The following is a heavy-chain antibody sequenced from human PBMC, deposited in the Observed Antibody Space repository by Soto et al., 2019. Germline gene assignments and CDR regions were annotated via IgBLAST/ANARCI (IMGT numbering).Heavy chain of an antibody. Sequence: EVQLVESGGGLVQPGGSQRLSCAASGFPFSDNYMDGVRQAPGKGREWVGRIRNKANSYTTDYAASVKGRFTISRDDSKDSLYLQMNSLKTEDTAIYYCARDSGKGAYFDYWGHGTLATVSS. D-gene: IGHD1-26*01. CDR2: IRNKANSYTT. J-gene: IGHJ4*01. CDR3: ARDSGKGAYFDY. CDR1: GFPFSDNY. V-gene: IGHV3-72*01.